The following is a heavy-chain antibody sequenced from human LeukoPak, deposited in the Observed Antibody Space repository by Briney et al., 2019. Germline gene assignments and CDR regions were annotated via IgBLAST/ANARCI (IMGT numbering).Heavy chain of an antibody. Sequence: ASVKVSCKVSGYTLTELSMHWVRQAPGKGLEWMGGFDPEDGETIYAQKLQDRVTMTEDTSTDTAYMELSSLRSEDTAVYYCATSATVVTPPFDYWGQGTLVTVSS. J-gene: IGHJ4*02. CDR3: ATSATVVTPPFDY. CDR2: FDPEDGET. D-gene: IGHD4-23*01. CDR1: GYTLTELS. V-gene: IGHV1-24*01.